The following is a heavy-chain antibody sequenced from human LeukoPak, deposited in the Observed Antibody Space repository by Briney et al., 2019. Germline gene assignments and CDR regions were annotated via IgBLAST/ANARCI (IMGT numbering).Heavy chain of an antibody. CDR2: IYYSGST. D-gene: IGHD4-23*01. CDR3: ARGTVVPNWFDP. CDR1: GGSISSYY. Sequence: SETLSLTCTVSGGSISSYYWSWIRQPPGKGLEWIGYIYYSGSTNYNPSLKSRVTISVDTSKNQFSLKLSSVTAADTAVYYCARGTVVPNWFDPWGQGTLVTVSS. J-gene: IGHJ5*02. V-gene: IGHV4-59*01.